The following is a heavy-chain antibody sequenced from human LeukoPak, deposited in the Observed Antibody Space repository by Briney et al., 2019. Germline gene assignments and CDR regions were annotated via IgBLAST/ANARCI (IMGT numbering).Heavy chain of an antibody. CDR3: ARDPFGESSY. J-gene: IGHJ4*02. V-gene: IGHV3-74*01. Sequence: GGSLRLSCAVSTFTFSRYWTHWVRQAPGKGLAWVSRIKTDGSSTDYADSVKGRFTISRDNAKNTLYLQMNSLRDEDTAVYYCARDPFGESSYWGRGTLVTVSS. D-gene: IGHD3-10*01. CDR2: IKTDGSST. CDR1: TFTFSRYW.